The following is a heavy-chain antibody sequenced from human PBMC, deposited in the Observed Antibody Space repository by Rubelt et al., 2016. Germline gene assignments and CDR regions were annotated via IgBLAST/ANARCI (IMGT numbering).Heavy chain of an antibody. D-gene: IGHD6-13*01. CDR3: AARHGTQTYGAFDL. CDR2: ITSSGGST. V-gene: IGHV1-46*01. J-gene: IGHJ3*01. CDR1: GHNFIGYH. Sequence: QEQLVQSGAEVRKPGASVSISCKPSGHNFIGYHIHWVRQAPGQGLEWMGIITSSGGSTSYAQKFQGRGSLTMDTRELNSLRPEDTAVYFCAARHGTQTYGAFDLWGQGTKVTVST.